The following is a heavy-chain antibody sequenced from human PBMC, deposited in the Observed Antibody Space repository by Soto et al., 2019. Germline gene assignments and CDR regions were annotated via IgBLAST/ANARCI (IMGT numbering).Heavy chain of an antibody. J-gene: IGHJ4*02. Sequence: SETLSLTCAVYGGSFSGYYWSWIRQPPGKGLEWIGEINHSGSTNYNPSLKSRVTISVDTSKNQFSLKLSSVTAADTAVYYCARSAYYYDSSGSIDYWGQGTLVTVSS. D-gene: IGHD3-22*01. CDR1: GGSFSGYY. CDR2: INHSGST. CDR3: ARSAYYYDSSGSIDY. V-gene: IGHV4-34*01.